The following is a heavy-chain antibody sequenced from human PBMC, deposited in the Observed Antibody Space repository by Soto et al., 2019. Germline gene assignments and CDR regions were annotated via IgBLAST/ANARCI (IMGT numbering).Heavy chain of an antibody. Sequence: GGSLRLSCAASGFTFSSYGMHWVRQAPGKGLEWVAVIWFDGSNKFYTDSVKGRFTISRDNSKNTVSLQMNSLRDEDSAAYYCATTGPYWGQGTLVTVSS. CDR1: GFTFSSYG. CDR3: ATTGPY. V-gene: IGHV3-33*01. J-gene: IGHJ4*02. CDR2: IWFDGSNK.